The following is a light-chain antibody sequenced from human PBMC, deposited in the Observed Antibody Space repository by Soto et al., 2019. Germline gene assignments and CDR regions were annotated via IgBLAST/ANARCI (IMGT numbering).Light chain of an antibody. CDR1: QALSNY. CDR3: QQYDNWPRT. V-gene: IGKV1-9*01. CDR2: AAS. Sequence: DIPLTQSPSVLSASVGDTVTITCRASQALSNYLAWYQQKPGKAPKLLIYAASSLQSGVPSRFSGSGSGTEFTLTISSLQSEDFAVYYCQQYDNWPRTFGQGTKVDIK. J-gene: IGKJ1*01.